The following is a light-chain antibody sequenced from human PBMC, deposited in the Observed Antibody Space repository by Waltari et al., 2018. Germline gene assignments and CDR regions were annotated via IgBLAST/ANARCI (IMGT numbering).Light chain of an antibody. CDR3: RQGDNDPPT. CDR2: NAS. V-gene: IGKV1-39*01. J-gene: IGKJ1*01. Sequence: DIQITQSPSSLSVSAGDRVTITCRASQSISTYLNWYQQKPGKAPRLLIYNASSLQSGVPSRFSGRGSGTDFSLSISSLQPEDVAIYYCRQGDNDPPTFGQGTKLEIK. CDR1: QSISTY.